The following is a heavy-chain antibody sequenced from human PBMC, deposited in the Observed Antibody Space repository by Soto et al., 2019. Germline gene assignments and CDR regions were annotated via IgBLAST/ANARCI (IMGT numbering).Heavy chain of an antibody. CDR3: ARETRTWFDP. V-gene: IGHV6-1*01. J-gene: IGHJ5*02. Sequence: PSQTLSLTCAISGSSVSSNIATWNCIRQSPSRGLEWLGRTYYRSKWYNEYAVSVKSRITINPDTSKKQFSLQLNSVTPEDTAVYYCARETRTWFDPWGQGTMVTVSS. D-gene: IGHD4-17*01. CDR1: GSSVSSNIAT. CDR2: TYYRSKWYN.